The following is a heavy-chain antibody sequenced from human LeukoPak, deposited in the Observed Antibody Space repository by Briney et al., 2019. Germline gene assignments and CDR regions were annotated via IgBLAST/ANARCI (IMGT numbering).Heavy chain of an antibody. CDR2: ISGSGGST. CDR1: GFTFSSYA. Sequence: GGSLRLSCAASGFTFSSYAMSWVRQAPGKGLEWVSAISGSGGSTYYADSVKGRFTISRDNAKNSLYLQMNSLRAEDTAVYYCASHYSNPHIGPIYYFDYWGQGTLVTVSS. CDR3: ASHYSNPHIGPIYYFDY. J-gene: IGHJ4*02. D-gene: IGHD4-11*01. V-gene: IGHV3-23*01.